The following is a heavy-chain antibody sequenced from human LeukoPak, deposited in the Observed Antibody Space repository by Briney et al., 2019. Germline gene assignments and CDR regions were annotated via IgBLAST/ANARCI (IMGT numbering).Heavy chain of an antibody. CDR2: ISAYSGNT. Sequence: ASVKVSCQASGYTFSTYGITWVRQAPGQGLEWMGWISAYSGNTNYAQKLQGRVTMTTDTSTSTAYMELRSLRSDDTAVYYCARAYVDTAMGDAFDIWGQGTMVTVSS. D-gene: IGHD5-18*01. J-gene: IGHJ3*02. CDR1: GYTFSTYG. CDR3: ARAYVDTAMGDAFDI. V-gene: IGHV1-18*01.